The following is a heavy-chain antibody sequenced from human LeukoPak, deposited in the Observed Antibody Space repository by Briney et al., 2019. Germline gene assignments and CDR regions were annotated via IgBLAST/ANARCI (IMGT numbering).Heavy chain of an antibody. V-gene: IGHV1-8*01. CDR3: ARGGLYDYGDYDDY. J-gene: IGHJ4*02. CDR2: MNPNSGNT. Sequence: ASVKVSCKASGYTFTSYDINWVRQATEQGLEWMGWMNPNSGNTGYAQKVQGRVTMTRNTSISTAYMELSRLRSEDTAVYYCARGGLYDYGDYDDYWGQGTLVTVSS. CDR1: GYTFTSYD. D-gene: IGHD4-17*01.